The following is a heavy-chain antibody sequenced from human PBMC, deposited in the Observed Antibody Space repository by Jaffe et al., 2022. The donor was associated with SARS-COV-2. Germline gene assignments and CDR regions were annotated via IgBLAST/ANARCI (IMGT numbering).Heavy chain of an antibody. D-gene: IGHD2-2*02. V-gene: IGHV4-61*02. CDR1: GGSISSGSYY. CDR2: IYTSGST. Sequence: QVQLQESGPGLVKPSQTLSLTCTVSGGSISSGSYYWSWIRQPAGKGLEWIGRIYTSGSTNYNPSLKSRVTISVDTSKNQFSLKLSSVTAADTAVYYCARSQQPAAISPVYYYYGMDVWGQGTTVTVSS. J-gene: IGHJ6*02. CDR3: ARSQQPAAISPVYYYYGMDV.